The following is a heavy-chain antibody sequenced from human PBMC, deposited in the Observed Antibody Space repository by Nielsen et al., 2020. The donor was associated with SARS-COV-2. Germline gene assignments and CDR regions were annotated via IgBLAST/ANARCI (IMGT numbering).Heavy chain of an antibody. CDR1: GYTFTSYG. J-gene: IGHJ5*02. CDR2: ISAYNGNT. CDR3: ASLWGDGSGYFLHGGWFDP. Sequence: ASVKVSCKASGYTFTSYGISWVRQAPGQGLEWMGWISAYNGNTNYAQKLQGRVTMTTDTSTSTAYMELRSLRSDDTAVYYCASLWGDGSGYFLHGGWFDPWGQGTLVTVSS. V-gene: IGHV1-18*04. D-gene: IGHD3-22*01.